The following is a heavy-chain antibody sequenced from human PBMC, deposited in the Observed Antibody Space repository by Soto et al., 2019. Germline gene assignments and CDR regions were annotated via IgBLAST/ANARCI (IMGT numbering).Heavy chain of an antibody. CDR1: GGSIISASYS. J-gene: IGHJ5*02. CDR3: AREDAARIERWFDT. D-gene: IGHD6-6*01. Sequence: QVQLQESGPRLVKPSQTLSLSCAVSGGSIISASYSWNWIRQSPGRGLEWIGHIYSSGSTYYNPSFKSRVSISVDTSNNQFSLKLTSVTAADTAVYFCAREDAARIERWFDTWGQGILVTVSS. V-gene: IGHV4-31*11. CDR2: IYSSGST.